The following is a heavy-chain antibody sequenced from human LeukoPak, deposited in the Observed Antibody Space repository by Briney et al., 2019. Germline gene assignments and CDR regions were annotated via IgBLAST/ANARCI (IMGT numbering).Heavy chain of an antibody. D-gene: IGHD3-22*01. J-gene: IGHJ4*02. CDR2: INHSGST. CDR1: GGSFSGYY. CDR3: ARGQPYNYYDSSGYYI. V-gene: IGHV4-34*01. Sequence: SETLSLTCAVYGGSFSGYYWSWIRQPPGKGLEWIGGINHSGSTNYNPSLKSRVTISVDTSKNQFSLKLSSVTAADTAVYYCARGQPYNYYDSSGYYIWGQGTLVTVSS.